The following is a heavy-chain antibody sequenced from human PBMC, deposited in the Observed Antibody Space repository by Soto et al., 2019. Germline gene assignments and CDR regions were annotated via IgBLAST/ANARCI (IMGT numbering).Heavy chain of an antibody. CDR3: ARGTRGYCTNGVCYRHLYYFDY. CDR2: INHSGST. D-gene: IGHD2-8*01. Sequence: SETLSLTCAVYGWSFSGYDWSWIRQPPGKGLEWIGEINHSGSTNYNPSLKSRVTISVDTSKNQFSLKLSSVTAADTAVYYCARGTRGYCTNGVCYRHLYYFDYWGQGTLVTVSS. CDR1: GWSFSGYD. J-gene: IGHJ4*02. V-gene: IGHV4-34*01.